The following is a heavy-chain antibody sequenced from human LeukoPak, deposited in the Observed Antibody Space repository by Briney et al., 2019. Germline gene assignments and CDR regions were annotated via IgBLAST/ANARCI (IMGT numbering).Heavy chain of an antibody. J-gene: IGHJ5*02. CDR2: ISYDGSNK. Sequence: PGRSLRLSCAASGFTFSSYGMHWVRQAPGKGLEWVAVISYDGSNKYYADSVKGRFTISRDNSKNTLYLQMNSLRAEDTAVYYCAEVMATSTTWGQGTLVTVSS. CDR1: GFTFSSYG. V-gene: IGHV3-30*03. D-gene: IGHD5-24*01. CDR3: AEVMATSTT.